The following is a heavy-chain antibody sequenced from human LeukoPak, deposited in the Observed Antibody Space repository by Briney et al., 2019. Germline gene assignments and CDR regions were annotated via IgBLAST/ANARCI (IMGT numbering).Heavy chain of an antibody. CDR2: IYYSGST. J-gene: IGHJ6*03. Sequence: SETLSLTCSVSGGSISSSNYYWGWIRQPPGKGLEWIGCIYYSGSTYYNPSLKSRVTLSVDTSKNQFSLKLSSVTAADTAVYYCARETSQKGAHYMDVWGKGTTITISS. CDR3: ARETSQKGAHYMDV. CDR1: GGSISSSNYY. V-gene: IGHV4-39*07. D-gene: IGHD3-16*01.